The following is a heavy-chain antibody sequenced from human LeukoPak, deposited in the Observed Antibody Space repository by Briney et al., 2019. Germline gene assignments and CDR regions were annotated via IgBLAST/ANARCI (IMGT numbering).Heavy chain of an antibody. CDR3: ARGDRSLDY. V-gene: IGHV4-34*01. CDR2: INHSGST. CDR1: GGSFSGYY. J-gene: IGHJ4*02. Sequence: PSETLSLTCAVYGGSFSGYYWSWIRQPPGKGLEWIGEINHSGSTNYNPSLKSRVTISVDTSKNQFSLKLSSVTAADTAVYYRARGDRSLDYWGQGTLVTVSS.